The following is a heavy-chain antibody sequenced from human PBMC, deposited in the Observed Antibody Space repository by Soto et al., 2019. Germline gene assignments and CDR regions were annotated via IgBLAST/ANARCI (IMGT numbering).Heavy chain of an antibody. Sequence: SETLSLTCTVSGGSISSGDYYWSWIRQPPGKGLEWIGYIYYSGSTYYNPSLKSRVTISVDTSKNQFSLKLSSVTAADTAVYYCARDQLAGFGEERPDEGWYYYYGMDVWGQGTTVTVSS. D-gene: IGHD3-10*01. CDR3: ARDQLAGFGEERPDEGWYYYYGMDV. V-gene: IGHV4-30-4*01. J-gene: IGHJ6*02. CDR2: IYYSGST. CDR1: GGSISSGDYY.